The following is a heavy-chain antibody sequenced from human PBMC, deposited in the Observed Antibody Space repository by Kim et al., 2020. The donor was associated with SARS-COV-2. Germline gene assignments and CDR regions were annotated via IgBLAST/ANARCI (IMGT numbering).Heavy chain of an antibody. J-gene: IGHJ4*02. D-gene: IGHD3-10*01. CDR3: ARKLLWFGESPDY. V-gene: IGHV1-18*01. Sequence: YAQKLQGRVTMTTDTSTSTAYMELRSLRSDDTAVYYCARKLLWFGESPDYWGQGTLVTVSS.